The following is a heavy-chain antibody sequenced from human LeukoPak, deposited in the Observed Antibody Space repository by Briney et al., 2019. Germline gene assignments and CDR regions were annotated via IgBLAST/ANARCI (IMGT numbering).Heavy chain of an antibody. Sequence: GGSLRLSCAASGFTVSSNYMSWVRQAPGKGLGWVSVIYSGGSTYYADSVKGRFTISRDNSKNTLYLQMNGLRAEDTAVYYCARDLGPYYFDYWGQGTLVTVSS. CDR3: ARDLGPYYFDY. V-gene: IGHV3-66*01. J-gene: IGHJ4*02. CDR2: IYSGGST. CDR1: GFTVSSNY. D-gene: IGHD1-26*01.